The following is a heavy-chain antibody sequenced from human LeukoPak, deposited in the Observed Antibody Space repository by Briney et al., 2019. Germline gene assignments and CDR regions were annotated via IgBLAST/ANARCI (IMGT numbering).Heavy chain of an antibody. Sequence: GRSLRLSCAASGSTLSAYGMHWVRQAPGEGLEWVGVISSDGRTKYSTDPLKRRFTICRDNSENRLYLQMSNVRVEDTAVYYCAKYSSRRWQLTYYFDYWGQGTLVTVSA. D-gene: IGHD1-26*01. CDR1: GSTLSAYG. CDR3: AKYSSRRWQLTYYFDY. CDR2: ISSDGRTK. J-gene: IGHJ4*02. V-gene: IGHV3-30*18.